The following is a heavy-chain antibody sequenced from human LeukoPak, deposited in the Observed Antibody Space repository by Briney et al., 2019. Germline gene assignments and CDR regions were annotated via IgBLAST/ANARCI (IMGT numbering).Heavy chain of an antibody. CDR1: GFTFSDYY. D-gene: IGHD4-11*01. V-gene: IGHV3-11*06. Sequence: GGSLRLSCAASGFTFSDYYMSWIRQAPGKGLEWVSYISSSSSYIYYADSVKGRFTISRDNAKNSLYLQMNSLRAEDTAVYYCAREKEGLHASDYWGQGTLVTVSS. CDR3: AREKEGLHASDY. CDR2: ISSSSSYI. J-gene: IGHJ4*02.